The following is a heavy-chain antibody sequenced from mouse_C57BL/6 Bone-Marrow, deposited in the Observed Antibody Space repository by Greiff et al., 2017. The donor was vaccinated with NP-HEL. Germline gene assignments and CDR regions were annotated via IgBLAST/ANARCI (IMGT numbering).Heavy chain of an antibody. V-gene: IGHV1-19*01. J-gene: IGHJ2*01. Sequence: EVQLQQSGPVLVKPGASVKMSCKASGYTFTDYYMNWVKQSHGKSLEWIGVINPYNGGTSYNQKFKGKATLTVDKSSSTAYMELNSLTSEDSAVYYCARWVDYDGYYCYYFDYWGQGTTLTVSS. CDR3: ARWVDYDGYYCYYFDY. D-gene: IGHD2-3*01. CDR2: INPYNGGT. CDR1: GYTFTDYY.